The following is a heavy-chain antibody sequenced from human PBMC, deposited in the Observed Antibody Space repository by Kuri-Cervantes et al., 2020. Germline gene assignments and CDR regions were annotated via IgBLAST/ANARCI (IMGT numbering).Heavy chain of an antibody. CDR2: LSNSGNTI. CDR3: ARRGSGWSFDY. J-gene: IGHJ4*02. CDR1: GFTFSSYW. V-gene: IGHV3-11*01. D-gene: IGHD6-19*01. Sequence: GESLKISCAASGFTFSSYWMHWIRQAPGKGLEWVSYLSNSGNTIYYADSVKGRFTISRDTAKTSLYLQMNSLRAEDTAVYYCARRGSGWSFDYWGQGTLVTVSS.